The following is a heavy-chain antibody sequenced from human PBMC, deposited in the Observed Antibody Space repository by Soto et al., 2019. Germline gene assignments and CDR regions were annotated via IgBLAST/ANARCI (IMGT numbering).Heavy chain of an antibody. CDR2: IYWDDDK. J-gene: IGHJ4*02. D-gene: IGHD3-10*01. CDR3: AHSLTYYYGSGSHNYCDY. CDR1: GFSLSTSGVG. V-gene: IGHV2-5*02. Sequence: QITLKESGPTLVKPTQTLTLTCTFSGFSLSTSGVGVGWIRQPPGKALEWLALIYWDDDKRYSPSLKSRLTITTDXXKXQXXLTMTNMDPVDTATYYCAHSLTYYYGSGSHNYCDYWGQGTLVTVSS.